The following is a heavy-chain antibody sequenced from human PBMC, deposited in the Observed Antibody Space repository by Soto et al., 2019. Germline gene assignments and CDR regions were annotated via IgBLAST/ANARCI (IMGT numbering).Heavy chain of an antibody. CDR2: FSGSGGNI. CDR3: AKDPPWTVGPLAMDV. V-gene: IGHV3-23*01. CDR1: GFTLSTYA. Sequence: GGSLGLSCVASGFTLSTYAMSWFRKAPGKGLEWVSTFSGSGGNIYYAESVKGRLTISRDDSKNTLYLQMNSLRVEDTAVYYCAKDPPWTVGPLAMDVWGQGTTVTVSS. D-gene: IGHD2-2*01. J-gene: IGHJ6*02.